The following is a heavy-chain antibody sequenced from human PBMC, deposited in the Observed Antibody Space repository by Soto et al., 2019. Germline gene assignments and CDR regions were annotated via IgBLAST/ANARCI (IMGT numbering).Heavy chain of an antibody. CDR2: MNPNSGNT. J-gene: IGHJ6*02. CDR3: ASGDDNLTGFPTRSYYYYGFDD. CDR1: GYTFTSYD. Sequence: ASVKDSCKASGYTFTSYDINWVRQATGQGLEGMGRMNPNSGNTGYAQKFQGRVTMTRNTSISTAYMELSSLRSEDTAVYYCASGDDNLTGFPTRSYYYYGFDDWGQGTPVTVSS. D-gene: IGHD3-9*01. V-gene: IGHV1-8*01.